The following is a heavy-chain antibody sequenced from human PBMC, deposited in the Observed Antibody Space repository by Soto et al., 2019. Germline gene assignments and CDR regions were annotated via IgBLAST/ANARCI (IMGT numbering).Heavy chain of an antibody. CDR1: GASMNSYH. V-gene: IGHV4-4*07. CDR3: ARDQGVAAAGITWFDP. J-gene: IGHJ5*02. CDR2: IHSSGST. Sequence: SEILSLTCTVSGASMNSYHWSWIRQPAGKGLEWIGHIHSSGSTNYNPSLKSRVTVSVDTSKNQFSLRLTSLTAADTAVYYCARDQGVAAAGITWFDPWGQGSLVTVS. D-gene: IGHD6-13*01.